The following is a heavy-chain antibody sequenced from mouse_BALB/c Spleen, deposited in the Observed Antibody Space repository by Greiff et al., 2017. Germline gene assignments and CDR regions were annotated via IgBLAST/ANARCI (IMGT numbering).Heavy chain of an antibody. D-gene: IGHD2-3*01. Sequence: EVKLVESGGGLVQPGESLKLSCESNEYAFPSHDMSWVRKTPGKRLELVAAINSDGGSTYYPDTMESRFIISRDTTKKTLYLQMSSLRSEDTALYYCARHDGYYRGAMDYWGQGTSVTVSS. CDR3: ARHDGYYRGAMDY. CDR1: EYAFPSHD. J-gene: IGHJ4*01. V-gene: IGHV5-2*01. CDR2: INSDGGST.